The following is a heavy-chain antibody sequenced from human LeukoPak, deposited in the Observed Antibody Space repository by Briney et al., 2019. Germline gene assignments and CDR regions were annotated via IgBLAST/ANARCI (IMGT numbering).Heavy chain of an antibody. V-gene: IGHV1-18*01. J-gene: IGHJ5*02. CDR2: ISAYNGNT. D-gene: IGHD2-15*01. CDR3: ARKGVGARQNWFDP. CDR1: GYTFTSYG. Sequence: ASVKVSCKASGYTFTSYGISWVRQAPGQGLEWMGWISAYNGNTNYAQKLQGRVTMTRNTSISTAYMELSSLRSEDTAVYYCARKGVGARQNWFDPWGQGTLVTVSS.